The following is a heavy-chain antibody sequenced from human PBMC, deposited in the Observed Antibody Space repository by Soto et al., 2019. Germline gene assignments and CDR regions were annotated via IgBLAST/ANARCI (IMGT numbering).Heavy chain of an antibody. CDR1: GGSISSYY. CDR3: ARVLAVATDAFDI. J-gene: IGHJ3*02. V-gene: IGHV4-59*01. Sequence: PSETLSLTCTVSGGSISSYYWSWIRQPPGKGLEWIGYIYYSGSTNYNPSLKSRVTISVDTSKNQFSLKLSSVTAADTAVYYCARVLAVATDAFDIWGQGTMVNVS. D-gene: IGHD6-19*01. CDR2: IYYSGST.